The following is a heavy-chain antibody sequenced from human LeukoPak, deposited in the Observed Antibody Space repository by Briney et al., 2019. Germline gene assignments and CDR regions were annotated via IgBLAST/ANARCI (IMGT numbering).Heavy chain of an antibody. D-gene: IGHD3-3*01. CDR3: ARGASYDFWSGYGYYMDV. J-gene: IGHJ6*03. CDR1: GGSFSGYY. V-gene: IGHV4-34*01. Sequence: SETLSLTCAVYGGSFSGYYWSWIRQPPGKGLEWIGEINHSGSTNYNPSLKSRVTISVDTSKNQFSLKLSSVTAADTAVYYCARGASYDFWSGYGYYMDVWGKGTTVTVSS. CDR2: INHSGST.